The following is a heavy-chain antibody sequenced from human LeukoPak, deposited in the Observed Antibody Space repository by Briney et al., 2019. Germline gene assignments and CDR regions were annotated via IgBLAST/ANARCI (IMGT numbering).Heavy chain of an antibody. D-gene: IGHD2-21*02. CDR3: ARGYPAGPYCGGDCYSARRVNWFDP. Sequence: PSETLSLTCAVSGGSISSGGYSWSWIRQPPGKGLEWIGYIYHSGSTYYNPSLKSRVTISVDTSKNQFSLKLSSVTAADTAVYYCARGYPAGPYCGGDCYSARRVNWFDPWGQGTLVTVSS. V-gene: IGHV4-30-2*01. J-gene: IGHJ5*02. CDR2: IYHSGST. CDR1: GGSISSGGYS.